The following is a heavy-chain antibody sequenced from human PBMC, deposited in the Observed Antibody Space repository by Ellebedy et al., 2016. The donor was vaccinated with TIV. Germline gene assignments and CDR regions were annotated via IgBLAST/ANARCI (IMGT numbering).Heavy chain of an antibody. V-gene: IGHV4-59*01. CDR2: IYYSGST. CDR1: GGSISSYY. Sequence: SETLSLXXTVSGGSISSYYWSWIRQHPGKGLEWIGYIYYSGSTYYNPSLKSRVTISVDTSKNQFSLKLSSVTAADTAVYYCACTELSPPDAFDIWGQGTMVTVSS. D-gene: IGHD3-16*02. CDR3: ACTELSPPDAFDI. J-gene: IGHJ3*02.